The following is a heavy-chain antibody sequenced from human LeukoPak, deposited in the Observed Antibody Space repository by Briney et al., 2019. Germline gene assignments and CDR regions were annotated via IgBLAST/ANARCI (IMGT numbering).Heavy chain of an antibody. CDR1: GFTFSNYG. Sequence: GGSLRLSCAASGFTFSNYGMHWVHQAPGKGLEWVAYRWNDATNEYYVDSVKGRFTISRDNSRNTLYLQMNSLRIEDTGVYYCVKDIYCAGTTCCTRRDDFDIWGQGTMVTVSS. CDR2: RWNDATNE. D-gene: IGHD2-2*02. J-gene: IGHJ3*02. CDR3: VKDIYCAGTTCCTRRDDFDI. V-gene: IGHV3-30*02.